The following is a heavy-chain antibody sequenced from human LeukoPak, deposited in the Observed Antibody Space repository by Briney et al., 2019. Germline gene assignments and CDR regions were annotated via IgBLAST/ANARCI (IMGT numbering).Heavy chain of an antibody. CDR3: ANSLLRDHGDYVWGTYRSDAFDI. CDR2: LSSNGNSA. CDR1: GFTFSSFA. J-gene: IGHJ3*02. D-gene: IGHD3-16*02. V-gene: IGHV3-23*01. Sequence: GGSLRLSCAASGFTFSSFAMSWVRQAPGKGLEWVAILSSNGNSAYYADSGKGRFTISRDNSKDTLYLQMDSLRVEDTALYYCANSLLRDHGDYVWGTYRSDAFDIWGQGTMVIVSS.